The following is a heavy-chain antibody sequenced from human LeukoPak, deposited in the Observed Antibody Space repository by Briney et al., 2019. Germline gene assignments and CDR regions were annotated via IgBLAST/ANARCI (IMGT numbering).Heavy chain of an antibody. Sequence: GGSLRLSCAASGFTFSSYAMSWVRQAPGKGLEWVSAISGSGGSTYYADSVEGRFTISRDNSKNTLYLQMNSLRAEDTAVYYRAKAIVVVVAAKSYYYYGMDVWGKGTTVTVSS. D-gene: IGHD2-15*01. J-gene: IGHJ6*04. CDR3: AKAIVVVVAAKSYYYYGMDV. CDR1: GFTFSSYA. V-gene: IGHV3-23*01. CDR2: ISGSGGST.